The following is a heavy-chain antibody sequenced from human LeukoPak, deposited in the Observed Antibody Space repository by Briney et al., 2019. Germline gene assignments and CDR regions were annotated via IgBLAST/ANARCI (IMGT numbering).Heavy chain of an antibody. V-gene: IGHV3-74*01. Sequence: GGSLRLSCAASGFTFSSNWMHWVRQAPGKGLEWVSRINSDGSNTNYADSVKGRFTISRDNAKNTLYLEMNSLRAEDTALYYCARAGFDCSGGSCYYAEYFQHWGQGTLVTVSS. CDR2: INSDGSNT. CDR3: ARAGFDCSGGSCYYAEYFQH. D-gene: IGHD2-15*01. J-gene: IGHJ1*01. CDR1: GFTFSSNW.